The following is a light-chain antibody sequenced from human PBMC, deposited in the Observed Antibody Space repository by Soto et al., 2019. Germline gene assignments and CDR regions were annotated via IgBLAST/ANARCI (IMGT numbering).Light chain of an antibody. CDR2: DVS. V-gene: IGLV2-14*03. J-gene: IGLJ1*01. CDR1: SSGVGGYNY. Sequence: QSVLTQPASVSGSPGQSITISCTGTSSGVGGYNYVSWYQHHPGKAPKLMIYDVSNRPSGISNRFSGSKSGNTASLTISGLQPEDEGDYYCSSYTTSNTRQIVFGTGTKVTVL. CDR3: SSYTTSNTRQIV.